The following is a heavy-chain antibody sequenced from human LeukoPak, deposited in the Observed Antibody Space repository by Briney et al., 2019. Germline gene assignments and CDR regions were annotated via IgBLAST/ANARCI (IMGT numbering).Heavy chain of an antibody. CDR3: ARDRWELPHYYYYGLDV. CDR1: GFTFNEYS. D-gene: IGHD1-26*01. V-gene: IGHV3-21*01. CDR2: IISGSGNI. J-gene: IGHJ6*02. Sequence: GGSLRLSCATSGFTFNEYSMNWVRQAPGKGLEWVSSIISGSGNIYYADSVKGRSTISRDNAKNSLYLQMNSLRADDTAVYYCARDRWELPHYYYYGLDVWGQGTTVTVSS.